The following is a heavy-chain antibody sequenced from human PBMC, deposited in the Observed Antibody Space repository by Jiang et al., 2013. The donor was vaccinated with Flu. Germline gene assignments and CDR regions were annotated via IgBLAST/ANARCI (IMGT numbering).Heavy chain of an antibody. D-gene: IGHD2-21*02. CDR1: GYTFTSYG. J-gene: IGHJ4*02. Sequence: GAEVKKPGASVKVSCKASGYTFTSYGISWVRQAPGQGLEWMGWISAYNGNTNYAQKLQGRVTMTTDTSTSTAYMELRSLRSDDTAVYYCARGAYCGGDCYSSMARYGYWGQGTLVTVSS. CDR2: ISAYNGNT. V-gene: IGHV1-18*01. CDR3: ARGAYCGGDCYSSMARYGY.